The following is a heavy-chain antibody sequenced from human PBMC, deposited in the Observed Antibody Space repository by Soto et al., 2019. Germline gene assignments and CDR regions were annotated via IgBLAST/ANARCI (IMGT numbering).Heavy chain of an antibody. D-gene: IGHD3-9*01. CDR1: GGTFSSYS. CDR2: LIPMFGTT. CDR3: ARAVVLTFTRFYDMDV. J-gene: IGHJ6*02. V-gene: IGHV1-69*18. Sequence: QVQLVQSGAEVKTPGSSVKVSCKASGGTFSSYSINWVRQAPGQGLEWMGRLIPMFGTTDYAQRFQGRGTFTADESTSTASMEVTNLTSEDTAVYYCARAVVLTFTRFYDMDVWGQGTTVTVSS.